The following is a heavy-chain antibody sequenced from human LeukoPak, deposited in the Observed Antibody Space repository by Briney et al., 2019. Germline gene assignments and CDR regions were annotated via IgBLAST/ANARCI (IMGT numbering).Heavy chain of an antibody. J-gene: IGHJ4*02. D-gene: IGHD3/OR15-3a*01. Sequence: SGPTLVKPTQTLTLTCTFSGFSFTSNAVGVGWIRQPPGEALEWLALIFWNDVKRYSPSLKSRLTVTKDTSKNQVVLTMTDMDPLDTATYFCAHRTGSTTYYFDYWGQGTLVTVSS. CDR2: IFWNDVK. CDR1: GFSFTSNAVG. CDR3: AHRTGSTTYYFDY. V-gene: IGHV2-5*01.